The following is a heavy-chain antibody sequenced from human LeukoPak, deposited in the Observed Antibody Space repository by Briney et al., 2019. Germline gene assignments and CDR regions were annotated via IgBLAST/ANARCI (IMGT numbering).Heavy chain of an antibody. CDR2: INPNSGGT. Sequence: ASVKVSCKASGYTFTDYYIHWVRQAPGQGLEWMGWINPNSGGTDYAQRFQGRVTMTRDTSINTAYMELSRLTSDDTAVYYCARDPQQQLAHFTLGWFDPWGQGTLVTVSS. J-gene: IGHJ5*02. CDR3: ARDPQQQLAHFTLGWFDP. CDR1: GYTFTDYY. D-gene: IGHD6-13*01. V-gene: IGHV1-2*02.